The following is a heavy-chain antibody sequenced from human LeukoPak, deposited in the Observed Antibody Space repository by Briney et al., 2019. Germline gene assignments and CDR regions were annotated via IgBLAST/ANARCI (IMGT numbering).Heavy chain of an antibody. CDR1: GGSFSGNC. CDR3: YYMDV. Sequence: PETLSLTCAVYGGSFSGNCWSWIRLPPGKGLEWIGEINHSGSTNYNPSLKSRVTISVDTSKNQFSLKLSSVTAADTAVYYCYYMDVWGKGTTVTVSS. V-gene: IGHV4-34*01. J-gene: IGHJ6*03. CDR2: INHSGST.